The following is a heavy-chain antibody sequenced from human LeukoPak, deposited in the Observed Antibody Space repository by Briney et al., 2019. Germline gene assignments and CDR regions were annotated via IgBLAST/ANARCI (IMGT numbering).Heavy chain of an antibody. CDR1: GFTFSSYA. V-gene: IGHV3-23*01. D-gene: IGHD3-22*01. J-gene: IGHJ4*02. CDR3: AKDSGDYYDSSGPGFDY. CDR2: ISGSGGST. Sequence: GGSLRLSCAASGFTFSSYAMSWVRQAPGKGLEWVSAISGSGGSTYYADSVKGRFTISRDNSKNTLYLQMNSLRAEDTGVYYCAKDSGDYYDSSGPGFDYWGQGTLVTVSS.